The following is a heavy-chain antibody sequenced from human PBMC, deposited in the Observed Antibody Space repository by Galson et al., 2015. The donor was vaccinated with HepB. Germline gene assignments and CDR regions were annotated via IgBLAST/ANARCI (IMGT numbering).Heavy chain of an antibody. Sequence: SVKVSCKASGYTFTSYAMHWVRQAPGQRLEWMGWINAGNGNTKYSQKFQGRVTITRDTSASTAYMELSSLRSEDTAVYYCARALKYYYDSSGYYGEYYFDYWGQGTLVTVSS. CDR3: ARALKYYYDSSGYYGEYYFDY. CDR1: GYTFTSYA. J-gene: IGHJ4*02. CDR2: INAGNGNT. D-gene: IGHD3-22*01. V-gene: IGHV1-3*01.